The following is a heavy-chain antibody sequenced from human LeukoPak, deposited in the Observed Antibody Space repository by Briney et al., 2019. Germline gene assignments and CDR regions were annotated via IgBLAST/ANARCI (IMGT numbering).Heavy chain of an antibody. V-gene: IGHV4-31*03. J-gene: IGHJ3*02. CDR2: IYYSGRT. CDR1: GGSISSGGYY. Sequence: PSQTLSLTCTVSGGSISSGGYYWSWIRQHPGKGLEWIGYIYYSGRTYYNPSLKSRVTISLAPSKNQFSLKLTSVTAADTAVYYCARFSSGYDAFDIWGQGTIVTVSS. CDR3: ARFSSGYDAFDI. D-gene: IGHD3-22*01.